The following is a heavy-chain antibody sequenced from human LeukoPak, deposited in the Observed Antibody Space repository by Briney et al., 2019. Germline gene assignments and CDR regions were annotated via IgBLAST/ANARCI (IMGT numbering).Heavy chain of an antibody. CDR3: ARGDPNDY. CDR1: GFTFSNYW. J-gene: IGHJ4*02. Sequence: GGSLRLSCAASGFTFSNYWMTWVRQAPGKGLEWVSVIYSGGSTYYADSVKGRFTISRDNSKNTLYLQMNSLRAEDTAVYYCARGDPNDYWGQGTLVTVSS. V-gene: IGHV3-66*02. CDR2: IYSGGST.